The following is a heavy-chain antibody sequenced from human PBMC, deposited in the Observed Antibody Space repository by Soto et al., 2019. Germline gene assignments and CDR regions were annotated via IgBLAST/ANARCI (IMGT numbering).Heavy chain of an antibody. Sequence: QLQLQESGPGLVKPSETLSLTCTVYGGSISSYSWSWIRQPAGKGLERIERIYTSGSTNYNPSLKSRVIMSVDTSKIRFSLKLSSLTAANTAVYYCAGDSISYPSYNWFDPWGQGTLVIVSS. D-gene: IGHD6-6*01. CDR2: IYTSGST. J-gene: IGHJ5*02. V-gene: IGHV4-4*07. CDR3: AGDSISYPSYNWFDP. CDR1: GGSISSYS.